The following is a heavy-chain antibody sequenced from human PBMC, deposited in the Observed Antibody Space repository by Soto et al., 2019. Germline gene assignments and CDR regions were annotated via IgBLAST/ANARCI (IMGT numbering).Heavy chain of an antibody. Sequence: QVQLVQSGAEVRKPGSSVKVSCKASVGTFSSYTVNWVRQAPGHGLEWMGSIIPMSGFAHYAEKLQGKVTITADKSSNTVYMELSSLRIEDTAVFYCATTMVRGANWFDPWGQGTLVAVSS. J-gene: IGHJ5*02. CDR3: ATTMVRGANWFDP. D-gene: IGHD3-10*01. CDR1: VGTFSSYT. CDR2: IIPMSGFA. V-gene: IGHV1-69*02.